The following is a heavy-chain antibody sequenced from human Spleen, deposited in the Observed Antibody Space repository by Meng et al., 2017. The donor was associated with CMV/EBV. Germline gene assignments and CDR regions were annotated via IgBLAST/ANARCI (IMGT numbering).Heavy chain of an antibody. CDR1: GGSFSGYY. V-gene: IGHV4-34*01. D-gene: IGHD4-11*01. J-gene: IGHJ4*02. Sequence: SETLSLTCAVYGGSFSGYYWSWIRQPPGKGLEWIGEINHSGSTNYNPSLKSRVTISVDTSKNQFSLKLSSVTAADTAVYYCAKDAYRNGGYIDDWGQGMLVTVSS. CDR2: INHSGST. CDR3: AKDAYRNGGYIDD.